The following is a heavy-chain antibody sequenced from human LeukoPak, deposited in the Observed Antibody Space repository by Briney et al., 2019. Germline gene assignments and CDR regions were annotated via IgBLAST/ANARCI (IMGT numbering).Heavy chain of an antibody. CDR1: GYGLTNYW. V-gene: IGHV5-51*03. D-gene: IGHD6-13*01. CDR2: IDPGDSDT. CDR3: ATRTTSSRTFFDY. Sequence: GESLKISCKGSGYGLTNYWIGWVRQMPGKGLEWMGIIDPGDSDTRYSPSFRGQVTISADKSISTAYLQWSSLKASDTAMYYCATRTTSSRTFFDYWGQGTLVTVSS. J-gene: IGHJ4*02.